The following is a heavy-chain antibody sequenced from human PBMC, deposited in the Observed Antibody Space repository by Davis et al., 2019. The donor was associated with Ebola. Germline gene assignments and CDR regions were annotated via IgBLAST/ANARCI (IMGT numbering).Heavy chain of an antibody. J-gene: IGHJ6*04. CDR2: VGDGT. CDR1: GFTFSSYA. Sequence: GESLKISCTASGFTFSSYAMSWVRQAPGKGLDWVSVVGDGTYYADSVRGRFTISRDNSKNTLHLQMNSLRGEDTAVYYCARDHYYDSSGYLFYYYGMDVWGKGTTVTVSS. D-gene: IGHD3-22*01. V-gene: IGHV3-23*01. CDR3: ARDHYYDSSGYLFYYYGMDV.